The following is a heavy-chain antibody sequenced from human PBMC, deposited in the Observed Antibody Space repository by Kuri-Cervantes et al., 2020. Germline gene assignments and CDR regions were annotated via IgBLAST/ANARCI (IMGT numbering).Heavy chain of an antibody. CDR2: ISYDGSNK. CDR1: GFTFSSYA. CDR3: ARDPRYSSSLGDY. J-gene: IGHJ4*02. D-gene: IGHD6-6*01. Sequence: GGSLRLSFAASGFTFSSYAMHWVRQAPGKGLEWVAVISYDGSNKYYADSVKGRFTISRDNSKNTLYLQMNSLRAEDTAVYYCARDPRYSSSLGDYWGQGTLVTVSS. V-gene: IGHV3-30-3*01.